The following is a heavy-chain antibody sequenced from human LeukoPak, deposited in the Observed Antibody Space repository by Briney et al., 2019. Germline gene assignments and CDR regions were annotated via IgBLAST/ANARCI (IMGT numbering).Heavy chain of an antibody. CDR1: GFIFSNYW. CDR3: AREDHSNYEY. V-gene: IGHV3-7*03. D-gene: IGHD4-11*01. J-gene: IGHJ4*02. Sequence: QPGGSLRLSCAASGFIFSNYWMSWVRQAPGKGLEWVASIKQDGTETHYVDSVKGRFTISKDNAKNSLYLQLDSLRAEDKAVYYCAREDHSNYEYWGQGTLVTVSS. CDR2: IKQDGTET.